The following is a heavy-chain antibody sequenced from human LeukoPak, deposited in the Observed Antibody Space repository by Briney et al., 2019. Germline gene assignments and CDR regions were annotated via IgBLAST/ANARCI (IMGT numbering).Heavy chain of an antibody. D-gene: IGHD3/OR15-3a*01. J-gene: IGHJ4*02. CDR3: ARDQARTTTWYLYMNY. CDR2: IDPDSGVT. Sequence: ASVKVSCKASGYTFTDYYIHWVRQAPGQGLGWMGRIDPDSGVTNSARNFQGRVTMTRDTSITTAYMELSGLRSDDTAVYYCARDQARTTTWYLYMNYWGQGTLVTVSS. V-gene: IGHV1-2*06. CDR1: GYTFTDYY.